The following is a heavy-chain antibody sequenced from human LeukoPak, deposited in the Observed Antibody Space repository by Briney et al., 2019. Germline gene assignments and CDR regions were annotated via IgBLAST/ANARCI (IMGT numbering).Heavy chain of an antibody. D-gene: IGHD6-13*01. V-gene: IGHV1-2*05. Sequence: ASVKVSCKASGYTFTVHYIHWVRQAPGQGLEWVGRISPNSGVPNYAQKFQGRVTITRDTSVNTVYMELNGLTSDDTGAYYCAREVGYSTSWYGRFDPWGQGTVVTVSS. CDR3: AREVGYSTSWYGRFDP. CDR1: GYTFTVHY. J-gene: IGHJ5*02. CDR2: ISPNSGVP.